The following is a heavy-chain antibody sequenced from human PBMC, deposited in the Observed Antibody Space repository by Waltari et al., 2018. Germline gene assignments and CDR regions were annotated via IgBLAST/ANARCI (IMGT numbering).Heavy chain of an antibody. CDR1: GSTFSSYA. Sequence: QVQLVQAGAEVKKPGSSVTVSCTASGSTFSSYAISRVRQSAGQGLEWMGGIIPIFGTANYAQKFQGRVTITTDESTSTAYMELSSLRSEDTAVYYCARGSVDIVATHYYYMDVWGKGTTVTVSS. V-gene: IGHV1-69*05. J-gene: IGHJ6*03. CDR3: ARGSVDIVATHYYYMDV. D-gene: IGHD5-12*01. CDR2: IIPIFGTA.